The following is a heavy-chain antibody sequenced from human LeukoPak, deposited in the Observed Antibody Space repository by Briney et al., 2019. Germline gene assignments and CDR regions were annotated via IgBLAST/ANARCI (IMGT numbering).Heavy chain of an antibody. CDR1: GFTFSSYA. V-gene: IGHV3-30-3*01. Sequence: GGSLRLSCAASGFTFSSYAMHWVRQAPGKGLEWVAVISYDGSNKYYADSVKGRFTISRDNSKNTLYLQMNSLRAEDTAVYYCARAADTAMVDNWFDPWGQGTLVTVSS. D-gene: IGHD5-18*01. CDR3: ARAADTAMVDNWFDP. CDR2: ISYDGSNK. J-gene: IGHJ5*02.